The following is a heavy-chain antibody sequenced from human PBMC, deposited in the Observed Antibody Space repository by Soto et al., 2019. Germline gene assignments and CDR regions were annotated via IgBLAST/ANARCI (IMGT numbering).Heavy chain of an antibody. Sequence: QLQESGPGLVKPSETLSLTCTVSGGSIISSNFYWGWIRQPPGEGLEWIGSVEYGGSTYDNPSLKSRVNLSADTSKNQSSLNLTSVTAADTAIYYCARHVRGAVTMNWFDPWGHGTLVTVSS. D-gene: IGHD4-17*01. CDR2: VEYGGST. J-gene: IGHJ5*02. CDR3: ARHVRGAVTMNWFDP. V-gene: IGHV4-39*01. CDR1: GGSIISSNFY.